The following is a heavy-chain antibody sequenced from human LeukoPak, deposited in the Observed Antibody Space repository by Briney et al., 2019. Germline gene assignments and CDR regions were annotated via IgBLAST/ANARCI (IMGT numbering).Heavy chain of an antibody. CDR2: TNHSGST. J-gene: IGHJ4*02. V-gene: IGHV4-34*01. CDR3: ARALSPYYDSSGYYPRGAKILDY. CDR1: GGSFSGYY. D-gene: IGHD3-22*01. Sequence: ASETLSLTCAVYGGSFSGYYWSWIRQPPGKGLEWIGETNHSGSTNYNPSLKSRVTISVDTSKNQFSLKLSSVTAADTAVYYCARALSPYYDSSGYYPRGAKILDYWGQGTLVTVSS.